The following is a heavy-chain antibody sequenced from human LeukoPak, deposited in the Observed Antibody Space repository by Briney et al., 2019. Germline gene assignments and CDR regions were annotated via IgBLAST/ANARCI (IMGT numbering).Heavy chain of an antibody. J-gene: IGHJ3*02. Sequence: SETLSLTCTVTGGSISTNNYYWGWIRQPPGKGLEWIGYIYYSGSTNYNPSLKSRLTISVDTSKNQFSLKLSSVTAADTAVYYCARTNQISETAFDIWGQGTMVIVTS. V-gene: IGHV4-61*05. CDR2: IYYSGST. CDR1: GGSISTNNYY. D-gene: IGHD1-14*01. CDR3: ARTNQISETAFDI.